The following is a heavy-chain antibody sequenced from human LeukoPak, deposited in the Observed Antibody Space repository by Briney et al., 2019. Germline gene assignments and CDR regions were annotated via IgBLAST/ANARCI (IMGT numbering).Heavy chain of an antibody. V-gene: IGHV3-23*01. CDR2: ISGSGGST. CDR3: AKLLWIQLWAFDY. CDR1: GFTFSSYA. Sequence: GGSLRLSCAASGFTFSSYAMSWVRQSPGKGLEWVSAISGSGGSTYYADSVKGRFTISRDNSKNTLYLQMNSLRAEDTAVYYCAKLLWIQLWAFDYWGQGTLVTVSS. D-gene: IGHD5-18*01. J-gene: IGHJ4*02.